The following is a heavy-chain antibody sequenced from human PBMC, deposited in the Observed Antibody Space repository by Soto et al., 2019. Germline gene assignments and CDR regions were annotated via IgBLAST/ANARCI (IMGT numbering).Heavy chain of an antibody. Sequence: EVQVLESGGGVVQPGGSLRLSCSATVFTFSDFAMIWVRQAPGKGLEWVSRIYGGGNGPHYADSVKGRVTISRDNSKNTLYLQMTSLRAEDTAVYYCAKMEGMDPWAYSFDYWCQGTLVTVSS. V-gene: IGHV3-23*01. D-gene: IGHD2-2*03. CDR1: VFTFSDFA. CDR2: IYGGGNGP. J-gene: IGHJ4*02. CDR3: AKMEGMDPWAYSFDY.